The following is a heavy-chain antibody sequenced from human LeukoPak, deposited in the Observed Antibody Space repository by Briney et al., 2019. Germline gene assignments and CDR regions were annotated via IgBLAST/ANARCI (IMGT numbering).Heavy chain of an antibody. V-gene: IGHV1-2*02. Sequence: ASVKVSCKASGYTFTGYYMHWVRQAPGQGLEWMGWINPNSGGTNYAQKFQGRVTMTRDTSISTAYMELSRLRSDDTAVYYCVRVKGRGGGNYYYMDVWGKGTTVTVSS. CDR2: INPNSGGT. CDR3: VRVKGRGGGNYYYMDV. J-gene: IGHJ6*03. CDR1: GYTFTGYY. D-gene: IGHD2-15*01.